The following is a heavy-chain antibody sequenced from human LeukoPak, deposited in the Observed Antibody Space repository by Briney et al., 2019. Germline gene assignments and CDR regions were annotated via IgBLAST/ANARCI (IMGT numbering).Heavy chain of an antibody. D-gene: IGHD3-3*01. V-gene: IGHV4-34*01. CDR1: GGSFSANY. CDR2: INHSGST. Sequence: SETLSLTCGVYGGSFSANYWSWIRQPPGKGLEWIGEINHSGSTNYNPSLKSRVTISVDTSKNQFSLKLRSVTAVDTAVYYCARTYYDFWSGSNAFDIWGQGTMVTVSS. CDR3: ARTYYDFWSGSNAFDI. J-gene: IGHJ3*02.